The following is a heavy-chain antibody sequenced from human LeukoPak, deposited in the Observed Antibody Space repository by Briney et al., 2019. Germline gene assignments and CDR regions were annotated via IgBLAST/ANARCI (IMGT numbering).Heavy chain of an antibody. CDR1: DDSIISIEW. J-gene: IGHJ4*02. D-gene: IGHD4-17*01. V-gene: IGHV4-4*02. Sequence: SETLSLTCGVSDDSIISIEWWSWVRQPPGKGLEWIGEIYHSGNTNYNPSLKSRVTLSVDKSNNQFSLKLSSVTAADTAVYYCVKNGDYFLAHWGQGTLVTVSS. CDR3: VKNGDYFLAH. CDR2: IYHSGNT.